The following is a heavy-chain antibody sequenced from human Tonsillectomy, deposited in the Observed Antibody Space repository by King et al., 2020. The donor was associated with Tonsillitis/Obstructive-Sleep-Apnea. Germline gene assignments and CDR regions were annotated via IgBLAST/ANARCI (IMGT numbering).Heavy chain of an antibody. D-gene: IGHD2-2*01. CDR1: GFTFSSYW. J-gene: IGHJ5*02. V-gene: IGHV3-7*04. CDR3: ARGGWYQLSWFDP. Sequence: VQLVESGGGLVQPGGSLRLSCAASGFTFSSYWMSWVRQAPGKGLEWVANIKQDGSEKYYVDSVKGRFTISRDNAKNSLYLQMNSLRAEDTAVYYFARGGWYQLSWFDPWGQGTLVTVSS. CDR2: IKQDGSEK.